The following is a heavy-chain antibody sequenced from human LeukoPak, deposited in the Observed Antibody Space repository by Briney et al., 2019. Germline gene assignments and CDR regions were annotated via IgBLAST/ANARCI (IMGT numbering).Heavy chain of an antibody. CDR2: ISWNSGSI. Sequence: SGRSLTLSCAASGHTYDEYAMHWVRQAPGKGLEWVSGISWNSGSIGYADSVKGRFTIPRDSAKHSLYLPMNSLRAEDMALYYCAKSSNYDILTGDFDYWGQGTLVTVSS. CDR3: AKSSNYDILTGDFDY. V-gene: IGHV3-9*03. D-gene: IGHD3-9*01. J-gene: IGHJ4*02. CDR1: GHTYDEYA.